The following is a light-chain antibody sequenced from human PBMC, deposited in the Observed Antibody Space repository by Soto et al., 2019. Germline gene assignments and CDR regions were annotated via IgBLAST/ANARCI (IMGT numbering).Light chain of an antibody. J-gene: IGLJ1*01. CDR3: SSYTSSRTRV. CDR2: EVS. V-gene: IGLV2-14*01. CDR1: SSDVGGYNY. Sequence: QSVLTQPASVSGSPGQSITISCTGTSSDVGGYNYVSWYQQHPGKAPKLMIYEVSNRPSGVSNRFSGSKSGNTASLTISGLQAEDEADYYCSSYTSSRTRVVGKRTKVTVL.